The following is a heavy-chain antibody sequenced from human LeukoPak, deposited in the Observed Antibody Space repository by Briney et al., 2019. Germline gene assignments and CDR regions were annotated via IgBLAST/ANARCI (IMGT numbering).Heavy chain of an antibody. CDR2: INPISGAT. J-gene: IGHJ4*02. D-gene: IGHD3-16*02. Sequence: ASVKVSCKTSGYTFTRYYMQWVRQAPGHGLEWMGIINPISGATDYAQKFQGRVTMTRDTSTSTVYMELSSLRSEDTAMYYCARLPYRDGVAQDYWGQGTLVTVS. V-gene: IGHV1-46*01. CDR3: ARLPYRDGVAQDY. CDR1: GYTFTRYY.